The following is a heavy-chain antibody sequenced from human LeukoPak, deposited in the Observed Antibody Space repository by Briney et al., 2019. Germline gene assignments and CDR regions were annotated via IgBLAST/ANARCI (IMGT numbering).Heavy chain of an antibody. CDR2: INYNGDST. J-gene: IGHJ4*02. D-gene: IGHD3-22*01. CDR3: ARDSGGDTYNDYFDS. CDR1: GFSFNTYA. V-gene: IGHV3-64*01. Sequence: GGPLRLSCAASGFSFNTYAMHWVRQAPGKGLEYVSAINYNGDSTYYANSVKGRFIISRDNYKKTLFLQMGSLRAEDTAVYYCARDSGGDTYNDYFDSWGQGTLVTVSS.